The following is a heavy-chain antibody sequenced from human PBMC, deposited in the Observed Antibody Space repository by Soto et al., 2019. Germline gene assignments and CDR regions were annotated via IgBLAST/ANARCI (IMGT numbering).Heavy chain of an antibody. CDR2: ISWTSGSI. Sequence: EVQLVESGGGLVQPGRSLRLSCAASGFTFDDYAMHWVRQAPGKGLEWVSGISWTSGSIGYADSVKGRFTISRDNAKNSLYLQMNSLRAEDTALYYCAKDLYIAAADTAFDIWGQGTMVTVSS. CDR1: GFTFDDYA. V-gene: IGHV3-9*01. J-gene: IGHJ3*02. CDR3: AKDLYIAAADTAFDI. D-gene: IGHD6-13*01.